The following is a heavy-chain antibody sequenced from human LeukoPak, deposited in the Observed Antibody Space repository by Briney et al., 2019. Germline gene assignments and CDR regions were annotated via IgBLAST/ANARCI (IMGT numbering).Heavy chain of an antibody. Sequence: PSETLSLTCTVSGGPISSSSYYWGWIRQPPGKGLEWIVSIYYSGSTYYNPSLKSRVTISVDTSKNQFSLKLSSVTAADTAVYYCARRGMRYCSSTSCSRYNWFDPWGQGTLVTVSS. J-gene: IGHJ5*02. D-gene: IGHD2-2*01. CDR3: ARRGMRYCSSTSCSRYNWFDP. CDR2: IYYSGST. V-gene: IGHV4-39*01. CDR1: GGPISSSSYY.